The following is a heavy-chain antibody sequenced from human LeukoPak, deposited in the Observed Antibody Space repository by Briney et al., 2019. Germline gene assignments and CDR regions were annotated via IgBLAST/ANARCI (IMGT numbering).Heavy chain of an antibody. Sequence: GGSLRLSCAASGFTVSSNYMSWVRQAPGKGLDWVSVIYSGGSTYYADSVKGRFTISRDNSKNTLYLQMNSLRAEDTAVYYCARGRYCSSISCYSFDYWGQGTLVTVSS. D-gene: IGHD2-2*02. CDR2: IYSGGST. J-gene: IGHJ4*02. CDR1: GFTVSSNY. V-gene: IGHV3-66*02. CDR3: ARGRYCSSISCYSFDY.